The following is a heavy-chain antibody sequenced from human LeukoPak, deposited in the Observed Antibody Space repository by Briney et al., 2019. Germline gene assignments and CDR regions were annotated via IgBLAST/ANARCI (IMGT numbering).Heavy chain of an antibody. CDR3: ARLPKYCSGGSCYPASWFDP. J-gene: IGHJ5*02. CDR1: GGSISSYY. Sequence: SETLSLTCTVSGGSISSYYWSWIRQPPGKGLEWIGSIYYSGSTYYNPSLKSRVTISVDTSKNQFSLKLSSVTAADTAVYYCARLPKYCSGGSCYPASWFDPWGQGALVTVSS. V-gene: IGHV4-59*05. D-gene: IGHD2-15*01. CDR2: IYYSGST.